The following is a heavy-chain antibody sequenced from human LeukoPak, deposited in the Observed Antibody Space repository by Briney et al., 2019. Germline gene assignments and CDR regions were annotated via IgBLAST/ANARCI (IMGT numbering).Heavy chain of an antibody. D-gene: IGHD5-24*01. V-gene: IGHV4-4*07. CDR3: ARLGRRDGHNRPPFDY. CDR1: GSSVNHYY. J-gene: IGHJ4*02. Sequence: SETLSLTCTVSGSSVNHYYWNWLRQPPGKGLEWIGRIYTNGATNYNPSLKSRVTISVDTSKNQFSLKLSSVTAADTAVYYCARLGRRDGHNRPPFDYWGQGTLVTVSS. CDR2: IYTNGAT.